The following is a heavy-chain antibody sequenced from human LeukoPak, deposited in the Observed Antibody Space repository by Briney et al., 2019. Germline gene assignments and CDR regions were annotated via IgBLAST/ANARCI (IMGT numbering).Heavy chain of an antibody. CDR1: GGSFSGYY. V-gene: IGHV4-34*01. CDR2: INHSGST. D-gene: IGHD3-22*01. Sequence: SETLSLTCAVYGGSFSGYYWSWIRQPPGKGLEWIGEINHSGSTNYNPSLKSRVTISVDTSKNQFSLKLSSVTAADTAVYYCARGHRYYESSGYPRVWPRVYYYGMDVWGQGTTVTVSS. J-gene: IGHJ6*02. CDR3: ARGHRYYESSGYPRVWPRVYYYGMDV.